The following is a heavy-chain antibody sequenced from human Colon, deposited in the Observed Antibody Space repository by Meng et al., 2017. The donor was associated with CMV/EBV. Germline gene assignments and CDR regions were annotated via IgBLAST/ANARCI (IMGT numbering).Heavy chain of an antibody. J-gene: IGHJ6*02. CDR2: INPFSGAT. CDR3: ARDREFAMGV. Sequence: ASVKVSCKASGYSFTGYYLHWLRQAPGQGLEWLGRINPFSGATSFEEKFQGRVTMTTDSSITTTYMELRRLTNDDSAVYYCARDREFAMGVWGQGTTVTVSS. CDR1: GYSFTGYY. V-gene: IGHV1-2*02.